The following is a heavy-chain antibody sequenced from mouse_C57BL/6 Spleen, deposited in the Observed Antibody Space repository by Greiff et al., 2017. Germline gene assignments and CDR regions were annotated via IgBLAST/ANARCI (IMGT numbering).Heavy chain of an antibody. J-gene: IGHJ3*01. CDR1: GFNIKDYY. CDR3: TGEDYDGAAY. D-gene: IGHD2-4*01. Sequence: VQLQQSGAELVRPGASVKLSCTASGFNIKDYYMHWVKQRPEQGLEWIGRLDPEDGDTEYAPKFQGKATMTADTSSNTAYLQLSSLTSEDTAVYYCTGEDYDGAAYWGQGTLVTVSA. V-gene: IGHV14-1*01. CDR2: LDPEDGDT.